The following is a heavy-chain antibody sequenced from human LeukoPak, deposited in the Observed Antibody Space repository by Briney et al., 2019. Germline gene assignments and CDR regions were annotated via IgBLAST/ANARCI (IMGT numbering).Heavy chain of an antibody. J-gene: IGHJ4*02. V-gene: IGHV3-23*01. Sequence: PGGSLRLSCVVSGFTFSDYAMSWVRQALEKGLDWVSVISGSAHKIRYADSVKGRFTISRDNFKNALYLQMNSLRVEDTAVYYCAIDPNWGTHSWGQGVLVTVSS. CDR3: AIDPNWGTHS. CDR2: ISGSAHKI. D-gene: IGHD7-27*01. CDR1: GFTFSDYA.